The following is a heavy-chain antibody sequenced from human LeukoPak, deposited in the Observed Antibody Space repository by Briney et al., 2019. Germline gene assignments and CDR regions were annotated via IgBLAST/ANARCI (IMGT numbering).Heavy chain of an antibody. CDR3: ARDRRGDSSGYLYYFDY. D-gene: IGHD3-22*01. Sequence: GGSLRLSCAVSGFTVSSNYMSWVRQAPGKGLEWVSVIYGGGSTYYADSVKGRFTISRDNSKNTLYLQMNSLRAEDTAVYYCARDRRGDSSGYLYYFDYWGRGTLVTVSS. CDR1: GFTVSSNY. CDR2: IYGGGST. V-gene: IGHV3-53*01. J-gene: IGHJ4*02.